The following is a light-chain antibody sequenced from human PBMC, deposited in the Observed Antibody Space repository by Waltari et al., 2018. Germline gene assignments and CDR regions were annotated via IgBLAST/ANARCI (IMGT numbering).Light chain of an antibody. J-gene: IGKJ1*01. Sequence: IVLTQSPATQSLSPGERATLSCRASQSISSYLAWYQQKPGQAPRLRICDGANRDSGVPSRFSGSGSKTDFTLTIASLEPEDSAVYYCQQSYSWPRTFGQGTKVEIK. CDR3: QQSYSWPRT. CDR2: DGA. V-gene: IGKV3-11*01. CDR1: QSISSY.